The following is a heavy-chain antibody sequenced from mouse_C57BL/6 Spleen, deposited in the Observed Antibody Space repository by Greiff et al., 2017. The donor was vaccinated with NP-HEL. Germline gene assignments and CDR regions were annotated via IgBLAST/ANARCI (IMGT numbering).Heavy chain of an antibody. V-gene: IGHV14-2*01. CDR2: IDPEDGET. J-gene: IGHJ1*03. Sequence: DVKLVESGAELVKPGASVKLSCTASGFNIKDYYMHWVKQRTEQGLEWIGRIDPEDGETKYAPKFQGKATITADTSSNTAYLQLSSLTSEDTAVYYCARGSNYPYWYFDVWGTGTTVTVSS. CDR1: GFNIKDYY. CDR3: ARGSNYPYWYFDV. D-gene: IGHD2-5*01.